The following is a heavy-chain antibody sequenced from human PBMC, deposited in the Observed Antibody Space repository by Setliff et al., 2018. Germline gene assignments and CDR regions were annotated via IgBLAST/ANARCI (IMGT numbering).Heavy chain of an antibody. CDR2: IYIGGSA. Sequence: SETLSLTCTVSGYSISSGYIWGWIRQPAGKGLEWIGHIYIGGSANYNPSLKSRVTISVDTSKNQFSLKLSSVTAADTAVYYCATSIAARYYYYYMDVWGKGTTVTVSS. V-gene: IGHV4-61*09. CDR3: ATSIAARYYYYYMDV. D-gene: IGHD6-6*01. CDR1: GYSISSGY. J-gene: IGHJ6*03.